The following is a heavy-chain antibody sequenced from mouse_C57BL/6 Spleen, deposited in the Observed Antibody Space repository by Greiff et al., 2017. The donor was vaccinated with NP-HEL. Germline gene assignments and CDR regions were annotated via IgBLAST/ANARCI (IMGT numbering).Heavy chain of an antibody. CDR2: ISDGGSYT. Sequence: EVNLVESGGGLVKPGGSLKLSCAASGFTFSSYAMSWVRQTPEKRLEWVATISDGGSYTYYPDNVKGRFTISRDNAKNNLYLQMSHLKSEDTAMYYCARDSDYDVGFAYWGQGTLVTVSA. V-gene: IGHV5-4*01. CDR1: GFTFSSYA. CDR3: ARDSDYDVGFAY. D-gene: IGHD2-4*01. J-gene: IGHJ3*01.